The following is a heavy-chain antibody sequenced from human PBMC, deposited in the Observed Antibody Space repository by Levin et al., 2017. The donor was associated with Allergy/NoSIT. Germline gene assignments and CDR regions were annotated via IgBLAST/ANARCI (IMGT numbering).Heavy chain of an antibody. CDR2: IRSKANSYAT. D-gene: IGHD4-17*01. Sequence: GGSLRLSCAASGFTFSGSAMHWVRQASGKGLEWVGRIRSKANSYATAYAASVKGRFTISRDDSKNTAYLQMNSLKTEDTAVYYCTRQKGLADYGLGVDYWGQGTLVTVSS. CDR3: TRQKGLADYGLGVDY. J-gene: IGHJ4*02. V-gene: IGHV3-73*01. CDR1: GFTFSGSA.